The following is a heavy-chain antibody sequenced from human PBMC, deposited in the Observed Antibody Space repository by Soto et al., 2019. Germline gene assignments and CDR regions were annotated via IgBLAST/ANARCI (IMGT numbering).Heavy chain of an antibody. J-gene: IGHJ6*02. V-gene: IGHV3-30*03. CDR3: AEGEGEVFLEWSTMDV. D-gene: IGHD3-3*01. Sequence: QVQLVESGGGVVQPGSSLRLSCAASGFTFSSYGMHWVRQAPGKGLEWVAVISYDGSNKYYADSVKGRFTISRDNSKHTLYLQMNSLRAEDTAVYYCAEGEGEVFLEWSTMDVWGQGTTVTVSS. CDR2: ISYDGSNK. CDR1: GFTFSSYG.